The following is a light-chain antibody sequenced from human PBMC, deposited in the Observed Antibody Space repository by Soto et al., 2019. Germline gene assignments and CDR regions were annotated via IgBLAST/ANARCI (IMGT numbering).Light chain of an antibody. Sequence: QTVVTQEPSFSVSPGGTVTLTCGLTSGSVSTSHIPNWYQQTPGQAPRALIYNTNTRSSGVPDRFSGSILGNKAALTITGAQADDESDYYCVLFMGSGIWAFGGGTKLTVL. CDR1: SGSVSTSHI. V-gene: IGLV8-61*01. CDR3: VLFMGSGIWA. CDR2: NTN. J-gene: IGLJ2*01.